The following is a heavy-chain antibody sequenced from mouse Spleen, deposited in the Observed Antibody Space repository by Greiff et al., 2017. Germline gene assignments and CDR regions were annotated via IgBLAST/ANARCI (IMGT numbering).Heavy chain of an antibody. V-gene: IGHV1-63*01. D-gene: IGHD2-3*01. J-gene: IGHJ4*01. CDR3: ARYDGAYYAMVY. Sequence: QVHVKQSGAELVRPGTSVKMSCKASGYTFTNYWIGWAKQRPGHGLEWIGDIYPGGGYTNYNEKFKGKATLTADKSSSTAYMQFSSLTSEDSAIYYCARYDGAYYAMVYWGQGTSVTVSS. CDR2: IYPGGGYT. CDR1: GYTFTNYW.